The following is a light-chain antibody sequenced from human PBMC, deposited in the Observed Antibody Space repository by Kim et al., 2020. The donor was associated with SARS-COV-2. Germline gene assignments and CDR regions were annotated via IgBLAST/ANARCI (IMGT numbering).Light chain of an antibody. Sequence: SVMLTCTLSSGHSSYAIAWHQQQPEKGPRYLMKLNSDGSHSKGDGIPDRFSGSSSGAERYLTISSLQSEDEADYYCQTWGTGIRVFGGGTQLTVL. J-gene: IGLJ3*02. V-gene: IGLV4-69*01. CDR2: LNSDGSH. CDR1: SGHSSYA. CDR3: QTWGTGIRV.